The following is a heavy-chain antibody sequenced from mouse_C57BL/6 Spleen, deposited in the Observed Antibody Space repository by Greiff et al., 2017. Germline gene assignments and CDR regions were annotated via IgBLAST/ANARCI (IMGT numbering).Heavy chain of an antibody. V-gene: IGHV1-42*01. D-gene: IGHD2-4*01. CDR1: GYSFTGYY. Sequence: EVQLQASGPELVKPGASVKISCKASGYSFTGYYMNWVKQSPEKSLEWIGEINPSTGGTTYNQKFKAKATLTVDKSSSTASMQLKSLTSEDSAVYDCARGGYDYDRFAYWGQGTLVTVSA. CDR3: ARGGYDYDRFAY. CDR2: INPSTGGT. J-gene: IGHJ3*01.